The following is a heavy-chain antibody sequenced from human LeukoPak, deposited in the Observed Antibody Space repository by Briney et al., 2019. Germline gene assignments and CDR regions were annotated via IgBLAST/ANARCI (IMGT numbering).Heavy chain of an antibody. V-gene: IGHV3-33*01. CDR1: GFTFSSYG. Sequence: GGSLRLSCAASGFTFSSYGMHWVRQAPGKGLEWVAVIWYDGSNKYYADSVKGRFTISRDNSKNTLYLQMNSLRAEDTAVYYCAREEGRGYSYGPLGYWGQGTLVTVSS. D-gene: IGHD5-18*01. CDR3: AREEGRGYSYGPLGY. J-gene: IGHJ4*02. CDR2: IWYDGSNK.